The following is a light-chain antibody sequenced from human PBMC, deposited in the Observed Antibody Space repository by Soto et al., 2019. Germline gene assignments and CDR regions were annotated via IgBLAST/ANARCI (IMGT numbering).Light chain of an antibody. J-gene: IGKJ2*01. CDR1: QSVTSDC. CDR2: GAS. CDR3: QHRADWPRGS. V-gene: IGKV3D-20*02. Sequence: ENVLTQSPDTLSLSPGERATLSCRASQSVTSDCLAWYRQRPGQAPRLLIYGASTRATGTPDRISGSGSGTDFTLTISSLEPDDFAVYYCQHRADWPRGSFGQGTKLEIK.